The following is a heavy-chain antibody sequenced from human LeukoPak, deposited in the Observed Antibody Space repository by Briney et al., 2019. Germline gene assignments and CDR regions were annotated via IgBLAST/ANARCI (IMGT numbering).Heavy chain of an antibody. CDR2: ISENRYTT. D-gene: IGHD1-26*01. Sequence: PGGSLRLSCAASGFTFSSHWMHWVRQAPGKGLVWVSRISENRYTTNYADSVKGRFTISRDNAKNTVYLQMNSLRVEDTAVYYCARKYSGTNPFDYWGQGTLVTVSS. V-gene: IGHV3-74*01. J-gene: IGHJ4*02. CDR3: ARKYSGTNPFDY. CDR1: GFTFSSHW.